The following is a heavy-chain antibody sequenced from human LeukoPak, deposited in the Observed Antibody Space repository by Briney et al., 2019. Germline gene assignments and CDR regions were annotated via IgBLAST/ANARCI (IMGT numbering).Heavy chain of an antibody. CDR1: GGSISSGSYY. CDR2: IYTSGST. CDR3: ARVPRITIFGVVTAGPYDAFDI. Sequence: PSETLSLTCTVSGGSISSGSYYWSWIRQPAGKGLEWIGRIYTSGSTNYNPSLKSRVTISVDTSKNQFSLKLSSVPAADTAVYYCARVPRITIFGVVTAGPYDAFDIWGQGTMVTVSS. D-gene: IGHD3-3*01. J-gene: IGHJ3*02. V-gene: IGHV4-61*02.